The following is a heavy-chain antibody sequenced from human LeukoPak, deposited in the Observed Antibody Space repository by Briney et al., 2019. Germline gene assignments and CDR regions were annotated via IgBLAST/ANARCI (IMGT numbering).Heavy chain of an antibody. CDR3: VRDAAYSAFNM. Sequence: PGGSLRLSCAASGFAFNTYSMNWGRKAPGKGLQWVSSITTSSTTKYYADSVKGRFTISRDNAKNSLYLQMDSLGDEDTAVYYCVRDAAYSAFNMWGQGTMVTVSS. CDR1: GFAFNTYS. V-gene: IGHV3-48*02. D-gene: IGHD4-11*01. CDR2: ITTSSTTK. J-gene: IGHJ3*02.